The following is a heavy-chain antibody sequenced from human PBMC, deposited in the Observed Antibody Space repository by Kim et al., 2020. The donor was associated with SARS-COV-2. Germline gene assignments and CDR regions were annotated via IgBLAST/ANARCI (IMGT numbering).Heavy chain of an antibody. CDR3: ARAARIEKPVAGDFDY. V-gene: IGHV1-3*01. Sequence: QEFQGRVTLTRDTSASTADLELSSLSSEDTAVYYCARAARIEKPVAGDFDYWGQGTLVTVSS. J-gene: IGHJ4*02. D-gene: IGHD2-15*01.